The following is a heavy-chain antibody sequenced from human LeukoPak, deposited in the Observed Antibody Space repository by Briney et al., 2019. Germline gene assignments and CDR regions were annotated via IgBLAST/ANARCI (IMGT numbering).Heavy chain of an antibody. CDR3: ARKGLGGELGGFDS. V-gene: IGHV3-23*01. D-gene: IGHD1-7*01. Sequence: GGSLRLSCAASGFTFSSFAMNWVRQAPGQGLEWVSIISGSGDTTHYTDSVKGRFTVSRDNSKNTLYLQMNSLRVEDTALYHCARKGLGGELGGFDSWGQGTLVTVSS. CDR1: GFTFSSFA. CDR2: ISGSGDTT. J-gene: IGHJ4*02.